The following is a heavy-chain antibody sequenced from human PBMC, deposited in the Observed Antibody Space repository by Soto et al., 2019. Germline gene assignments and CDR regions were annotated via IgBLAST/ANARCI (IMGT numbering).Heavy chain of an antibody. J-gene: IGHJ6*02. CDR2: ILYDGSNK. CDR1: GFTFSSYA. CDR3: ARDLLYYDILTGFGGMDV. V-gene: IGHV3-30-3*01. D-gene: IGHD3-9*01. Sequence: QVQLVESGGGVVQPGRSLRLSCAASGFTFSSYAMHWVRQAPGKGLERVAVILYDGSNKYYADSVKGRFTISRDNSKNTLYLQMNSLRADDTAVYYCARDLLYYDILTGFGGMDVWGQGTTVTVSS.